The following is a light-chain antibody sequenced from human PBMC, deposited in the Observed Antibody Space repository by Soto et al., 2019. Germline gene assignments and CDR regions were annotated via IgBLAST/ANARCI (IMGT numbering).Light chain of an antibody. CDR3: QQYYSTPWT. V-gene: IGKV4-1*01. CDR1: QSVLYSSKNKNY. CDR2: WAS. Sequence: DIVMTQSPDSLAVSLGERATINCKSSQSVLYSSKNKNYLAWYQQKPGQPPKLLIYWASTRESGVPDRFSGSGSGTDFTLTISGLQAEDVAVYYCQQYYSTPWTFGQGTKVEIK. J-gene: IGKJ1*01.